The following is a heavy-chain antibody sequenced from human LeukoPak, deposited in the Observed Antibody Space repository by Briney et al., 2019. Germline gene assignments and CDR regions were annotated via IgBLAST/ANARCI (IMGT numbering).Heavy chain of an antibody. CDR2: ISGSGGST. CDR3: AKVPALVVVPAAFDY. CDR1: GFTCSIYA. Sequence: GGSLRLSCAASGFTCSIYAMSWVRQAPGKGLEGVSAISGSGGSTYYADSVKGRFTISRDNSKNTLYLQMNSLRAEDTAVYYCAKVPALVVVPAAFDYWGQGTLVTVSS. D-gene: IGHD2-2*01. V-gene: IGHV3-23*01. J-gene: IGHJ4*02.